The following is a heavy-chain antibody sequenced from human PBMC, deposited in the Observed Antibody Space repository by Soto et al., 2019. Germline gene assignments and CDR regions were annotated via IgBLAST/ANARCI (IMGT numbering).Heavy chain of an antibody. J-gene: IGHJ4*02. CDR1: GYTSTGYY. CDR3: ARGTEYSSSPVVN. D-gene: IGHD6-6*01. CDR2: INPKGGGT. V-gene: IGHV1-2*02. Sequence: QVQLVQSGAEVKKPGASVKVSCKASGYTSTGYYIHWVRRPPGKGLEWMGWINPKGGGTNYAQKFQGRVTMTRDTSISTAYMELSRLRSDDTAVYYCARGTEYSSSPVVNWGQGTLVTVSS.